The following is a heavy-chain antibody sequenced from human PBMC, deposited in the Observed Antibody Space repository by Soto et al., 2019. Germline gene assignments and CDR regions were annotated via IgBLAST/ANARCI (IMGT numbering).Heavy chain of an antibody. CDR1: GFTFSSYS. CDR2: ISSSSSTI. Sequence: GGSLRLSCAASGFTFSSYSMNWVRQAPGKGLEWVSYISSSSSTIYYADSVKGRFTISRDNAKNSLYLQMNSLRDEDTAVYYCARGGRGVYYYYGMDVWRQGTTVTVSS. D-gene: IGHD3-10*01. V-gene: IGHV3-48*02. CDR3: ARGGRGVYYYYGMDV. J-gene: IGHJ6*02.